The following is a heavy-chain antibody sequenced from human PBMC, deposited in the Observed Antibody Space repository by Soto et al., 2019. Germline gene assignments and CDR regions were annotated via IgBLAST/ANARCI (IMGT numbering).Heavy chain of an antibody. Sequence: DSVNXSCNASGYTFTSYGISWVRQAPGQGLEWMGWISAYNGNTNYAQKLQGRVTMTTDTSTSTAYMELRSLRSDDTAVYYCARGDSSSGNWFDPWGQGTLVTVSS. J-gene: IGHJ5*02. CDR2: ISAYNGNT. CDR3: ARGDSSSGNWFDP. D-gene: IGHD6-6*01. V-gene: IGHV1-18*01. CDR1: GYTFTSYG.